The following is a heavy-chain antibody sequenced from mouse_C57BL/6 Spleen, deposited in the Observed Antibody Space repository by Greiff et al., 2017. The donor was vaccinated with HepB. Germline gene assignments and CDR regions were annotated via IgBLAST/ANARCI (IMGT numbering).Heavy chain of an antibody. CDR2: INPYNGGT. J-gene: IGHJ4*01. CDR1: GYTFTDYY. Sequence: EVQLQQSGPVLVKPGASVKMSCKASGYTFTDYYMNWVKQSHGKSLEWIGVINPYNGGTSYNQKFKGKATLTVDKSSSTAYMELNSLTSEDSAVYYCARERVITTVVATMDAMDYWGQGTSVTVSS. D-gene: IGHD1-1*01. V-gene: IGHV1-19*01. CDR3: ARERVITTVVATMDAMDY.